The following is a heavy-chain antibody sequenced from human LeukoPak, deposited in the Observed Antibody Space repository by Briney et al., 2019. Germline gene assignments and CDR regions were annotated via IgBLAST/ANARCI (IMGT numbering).Heavy chain of an antibody. CDR3: AKESYCSSTSCPNGDWFDP. CDR1: GFTFSSYA. CDR2: ISGSGGST. D-gene: IGHD2-2*01. Sequence: PGGSLRLSCAASGFTFSSYAMSWVRQAPGKGLEWVSAISGSGGSTYYADSVKGRFTISRDNSKNTLYLQMNSLRAEDTAVYYCAKESYCSSTSCPNGDWFDPWGQGTLVTVSS. V-gene: IGHV3-23*01. J-gene: IGHJ5*02.